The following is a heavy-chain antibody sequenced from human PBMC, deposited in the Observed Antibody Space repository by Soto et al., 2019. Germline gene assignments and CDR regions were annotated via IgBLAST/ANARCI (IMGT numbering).Heavy chain of an antibody. CDR3: AAEGTLNWFDP. D-gene: IGHD1-1*01. J-gene: IGHJ5*02. CDR2: IWYDGSNK. Sequence: PGGSLRLSCAASGFTFSSYGMHWVRQAPGKGLEWMAVIWYDGSNKYYADSVKGRFTISRDNSKNTLYLQMNSLRAEDTAVYYCAAEGTLNWFDPWGQGTLVTVSS. CDR1: GFTFSSYG. V-gene: IGHV3-33*01.